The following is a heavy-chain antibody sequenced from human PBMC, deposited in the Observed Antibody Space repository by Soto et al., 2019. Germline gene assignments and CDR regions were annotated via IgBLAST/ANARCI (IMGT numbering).Heavy chain of an antibody. D-gene: IGHD4-17*01. CDR2: IKQDGSQK. Sequence: PGGSLRLSWAASGFTLSSYWVNWVRLAPGKGLEWVANIKQDGSQKNYVDSVKGRFTISRDNAKNSLYLQMSSLRAEDTAVYYCMTSVTTHDYWGQGTLVTVSS. V-gene: IGHV3-7*01. J-gene: IGHJ4*02. CDR3: MTSVTTHDY. CDR1: GFTLSSYW.